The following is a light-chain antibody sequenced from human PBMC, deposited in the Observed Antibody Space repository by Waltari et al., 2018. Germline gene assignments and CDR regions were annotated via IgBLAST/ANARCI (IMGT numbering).Light chain of an antibody. V-gene: IGKV3D-15*01. CDR1: QSAKTS. CDR3: QQYNIWPWT. CDR2: RAS. J-gene: IGKJ1*01. Sequence: EVVMTQSPATLSVSPGERVSLSCRASQSAKTSLAWYQQTPGQAPRLLIYRASPRAAGVPDRFSGSGSGTEFTLTISSLQSEDSAIYYCQQYNIWPWTFGPGTDVEIK.